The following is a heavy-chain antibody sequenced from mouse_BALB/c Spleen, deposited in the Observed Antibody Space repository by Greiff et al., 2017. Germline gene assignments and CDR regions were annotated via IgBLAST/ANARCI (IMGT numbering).Heavy chain of an antibody. J-gene: IGHJ3*01. CDR2: ISYSGST. Sequence: VQLQQSGPGLVKPSQSLSLTCTVTGYSITSDYAWNWIRQFPGNKLEWMGYISYSGSTSYNPSLKSRISITRDTSKNQFFLQLNSVTTEDTATYYCARYDYDGPFAYWGQGTLVTVSA. CDR1: GYSITSDYA. D-gene: IGHD2-4*01. CDR3: ARYDYDGPFAY. V-gene: IGHV3-2*02.